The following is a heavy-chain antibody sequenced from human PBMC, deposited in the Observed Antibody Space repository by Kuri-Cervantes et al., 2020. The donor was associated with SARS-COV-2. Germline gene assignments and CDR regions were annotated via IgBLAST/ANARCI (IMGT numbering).Heavy chain of an antibody. D-gene: IGHD1-26*01. J-gene: IGHJ4*02. CDR2: MNPNSGNT. CDR3: ARLSGDPGDFDY. CDR1: GYTFTSYD. V-gene: IGHV1-8*03. Sequence: ASVKVSCKASGYTFTSYDINWVRQATGQGLEWMGWMNPNSGNTGYAQKFQGRVTITRNTSISTAYMELSSLRSEDTAVYYCARLSGDPGDFDYWGQGTLVTVSS.